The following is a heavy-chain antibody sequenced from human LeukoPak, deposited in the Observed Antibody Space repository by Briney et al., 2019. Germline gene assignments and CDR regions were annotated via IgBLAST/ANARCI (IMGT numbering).Heavy chain of an antibody. V-gene: IGHV1-18*01. CDR2: ISAYNGNT. CDR1: GYAFTSYG. J-gene: IGHJ4*02. CDR3: ARDYYYGSGSYYNVDYFDY. D-gene: IGHD3-10*01. Sequence: ASVKVSCTSSGYAFTSYGICWVRLAPGQVQGWVGWISAYNGNTNYARKLQGRVTMTTDTSTSTAYMELRSLRSDDTAVYYCARDYYYGSGSYYNVDYFDYWGQGTLVTVSS.